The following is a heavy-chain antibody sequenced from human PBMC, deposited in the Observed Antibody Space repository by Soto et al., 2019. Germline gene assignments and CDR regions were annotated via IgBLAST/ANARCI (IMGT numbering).Heavy chain of an antibody. CDR2: ISGSGGST. D-gene: IGHD1-26*01. CDR3: AKDPREWERSRSFDY. J-gene: IGHJ4*02. CDR1: GFTFSSYA. Sequence: GGSLRLSCAASGFTFSSYAMSWVRQAPGKGLEWVSGISGSGGSTYYADSVKGRFTISRDNSKNTLYLQMNSLRAEDTAIYYWAKDPREWERSRSFDYWGQGTLVTVSS. V-gene: IGHV3-23*01.